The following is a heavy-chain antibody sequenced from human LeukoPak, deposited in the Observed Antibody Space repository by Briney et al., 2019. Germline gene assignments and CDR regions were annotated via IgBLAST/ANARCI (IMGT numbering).Heavy chain of an antibody. D-gene: IGHD3-10*01. CDR2: INHSGST. J-gene: IGHJ5*02. CDR3: ARGPRFGELLWHWFDP. Sequence: SETLSLTCAVYGGSFSGYYWSWIRQPPGKGLEWIGEINHSGSTNYNPSLKSRVTISVDTSKNQFSLKLRSVTAADTAVYYCARGPRFGELLWHWFDPWGQGTLVTVSS. CDR1: GGSFSGYY. V-gene: IGHV4-34*01.